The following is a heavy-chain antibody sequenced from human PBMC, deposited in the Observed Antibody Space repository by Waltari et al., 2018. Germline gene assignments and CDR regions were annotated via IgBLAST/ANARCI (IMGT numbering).Heavy chain of an antibody. J-gene: IGHJ4*02. CDR3: ARQAARNFDY. V-gene: IGHV1-2*02. CDR2: INPNTGGT. CDR1: GYHFIGYY. Sequence: QVQLVQSGAEVKKPGASVNVSCQASGYHFIGYYIHWVRQAPGQGLEWMGWINPNTGGTKYAQKYQGRVTLTRDTSISTAYMELSSLGSDDMAVFYCARQAARNFDYWGQGTLVTVSS.